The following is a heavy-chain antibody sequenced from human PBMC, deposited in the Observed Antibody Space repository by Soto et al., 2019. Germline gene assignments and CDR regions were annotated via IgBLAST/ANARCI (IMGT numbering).Heavy chain of an antibody. CDR3: ANSAPLGYCSGGSCYSGELGYYYGMDV. V-gene: IGHV3-30*18. J-gene: IGHJ6*02. CDR2: ISYDGSNK. D-gene: IGHD2-15*01. CDR1: GVTFSSYG. Sequence: PXGALKLSCAASGVTFSSYGMHWVRQAPGKGLDWVAVISYDGSNKYYADSVKGRFTISRDNSKNTLYLQMNSLRAEDTAVYYCANSAPLGYCSGGSCYSGELGYYYGMDVWGQGTTVTVS.